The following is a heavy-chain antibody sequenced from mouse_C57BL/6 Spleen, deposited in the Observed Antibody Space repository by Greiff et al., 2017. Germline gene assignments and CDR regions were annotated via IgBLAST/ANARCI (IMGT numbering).Heavy chain of an antibody. CDR2: ILPGSGST. CDR3: ARGDSTVVATGYFDY. Sequence: VQVVESGAELMKPGASVKLSCKATGYTFTGYWIEWVKQRPGHGLEWIGEILPGSGSTNYNEKFKGKATFTADTSSNTAYMQLSSLTTEDSAIYYCARGDSTVVATGYFDYWGQGTTLTVSS. V-gene: IGHV1-9*01. J-gene: IGHJ2*01. D-gene: IGHD1-1*01. CDR1: GYTFTGYW.